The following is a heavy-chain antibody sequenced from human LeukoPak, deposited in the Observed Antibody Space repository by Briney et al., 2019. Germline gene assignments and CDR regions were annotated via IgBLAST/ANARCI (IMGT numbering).Heavy chain of an antibody. CDR3: ARDSSDILTGYYHF. CDR2: INPNSGRT. Sequence: ASVTVSFKTSGYSFNYYYLHWVRQAPGRGLEWMGWINPNSGRTNYAPKFQGRVTLTTDTSITTAYMELSSLISGDTALYYCARDSSDILTGYYHFWGQGPLVTVSS. V-gene: IGHV1-2*02. J-gene: IGHJ4*02. CDR1: GYSFNYYY. D-gene: IGHD3-9*01.